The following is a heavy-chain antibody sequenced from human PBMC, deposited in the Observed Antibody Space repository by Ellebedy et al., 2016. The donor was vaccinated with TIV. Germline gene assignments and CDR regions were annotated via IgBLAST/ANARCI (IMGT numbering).Heavy chain of an antibody. CDR3: ARGDNYYYDSSGYYYTY. V-gene: IGHV1-46*01. CDR1: GYTFTSYY. CDR2: INPTTGNS. Sequence: ASVKVFCKASGYTFTSYYFYWVRQAPGQGLEWMGLINPTTGNSNYAQKFQGRVTMTRDTSTSTVYMELSSLRSEDTAVYYCARGDNYYYDSSGYYYTYWGQGTLVTVSS. D-gene: IGHD3-22*01. J-gene: IGHJ4*02.